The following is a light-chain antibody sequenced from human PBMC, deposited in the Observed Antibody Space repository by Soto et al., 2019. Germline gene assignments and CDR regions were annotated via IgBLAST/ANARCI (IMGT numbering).Light chain of an antibody. CDR1: QSVSSN. J-gene: IGKJ4*01. Sequence: PGDRVTLSCRASQSVSSNLAWSQQKPGQAPRLLIYGASTTATGIPARFSGSGSGTEFTLTISSLQSEDFAVYYCQQYNNWPLTFGGGTKVDIK. CDR3: QQYNNWPLT. V-gene: IGKV3-15*01. CDR2: GAS.